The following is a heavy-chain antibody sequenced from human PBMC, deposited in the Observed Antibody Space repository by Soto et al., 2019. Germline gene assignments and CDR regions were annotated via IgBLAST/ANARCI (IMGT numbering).Heavy chain of an antibody. CDR3: ATVYYSSSWYPYFDY. CDR2: FDPEDGET. Sequence: ASVKVSCKVSGYTLTELSMHWVRQAPGKGLEWMGGFDPEDGETIYAQKFQGRVTMTEDTSTDTAYMELSSLRSEDTAVYYCATVYYSSSWYPYFDYWGQGTLVPVSS. J-gene: IGHJ4*02. V-gene: IGHV1-24*01. CDR1: GYTLTELS. D-gene: IGHD6-13*01.